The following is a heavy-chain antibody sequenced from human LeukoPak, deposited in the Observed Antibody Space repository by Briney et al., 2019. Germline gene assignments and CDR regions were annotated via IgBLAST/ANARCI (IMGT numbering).Heavy chain of an antibody. V-gene: IGHV4-30-2*01. CDR1: GGSISSGAYS. Sequence: SQTLSLTCAVSGGSISSGAYSWSWIRQPPGKGLEWIGYIYHSGSIYYNPSLKRRVTISVDRPKNQFSLKLSSVTAADTAVYYCARTAYCGGYCYSFDYWGQGTLVTVSS. CDR2: IYHSGSI. D-gene: IGHD2-21*02. J-gene: IGHJ4*02. CDR3: ARTAYCGGYCYSFDY.